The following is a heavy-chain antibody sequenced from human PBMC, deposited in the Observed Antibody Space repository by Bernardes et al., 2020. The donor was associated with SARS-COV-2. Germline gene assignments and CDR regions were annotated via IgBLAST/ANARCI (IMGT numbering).Heavy chain of an antibody. CDR2: ISSSGTTI. CDR3: VRGRATMAY. Sequence: GGSLRLSCVGSGFTFSGYEMNWVRQAPGKGLEWLSYISSSGTTIYYADSVKGRFTISRDNAKNSLYLQMNNLRAEDTAVYYCVRGRATMAYWGQGTLVTVSS. V-gene: IGHV3-48*03. CDR1: GFTFSGYE. D-gene: IGHD5-12*01. J-gene: IGHJ4*02.